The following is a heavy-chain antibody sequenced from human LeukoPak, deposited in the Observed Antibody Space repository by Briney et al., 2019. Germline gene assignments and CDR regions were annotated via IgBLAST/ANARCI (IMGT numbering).Heavy chain of an antibody. CDR3: ARAGGKRYYYGSGSHFDY. J-gene: IGHJ4*02. Sequence: ASVKVSCKASGYSFTSHYMHWVRQAPGQGLEWMGWISAYNGNTNYAQKLQGRVTMTTDTSTSTAYMELRSLRSDDTAVYYCARAGGKRYYYGSGSHFDYWGQGTLVTVSS. V-gene: IGHV1-18*04. D-gene: IGHD3-10*01. CDR2: ISAYNGNT. CDR1: GYSFTSHY.